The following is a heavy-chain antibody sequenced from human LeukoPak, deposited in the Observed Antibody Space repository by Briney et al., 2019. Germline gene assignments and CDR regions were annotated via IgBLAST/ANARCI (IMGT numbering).Heavy chain of an antibody. D-gene: IGHD4-17*01. CDR2: INPNSGGT. V-gene: IGHV1-2*02. CDR1: GYXFTGYY. J-gene: IGHJ4*02. Sequence: ASVKVSCKASGYXFTGYYIHWVRQAPGQGREWMGWINPNSGGTNYAQKFQGRVTMTRDTSISTAYMELSRLRSDDTAVYYCRTDRYGDYGDYIDYWGQGTLVTVSS. CDR3: RTDRYGDYGDYIDY.